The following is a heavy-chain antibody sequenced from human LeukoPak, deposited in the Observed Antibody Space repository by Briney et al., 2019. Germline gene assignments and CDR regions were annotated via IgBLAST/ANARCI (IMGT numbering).Heavy chain of an antibody. CDR2: IYYSGST. Sequence: PWETLSLTCTVSGGSISSYYWSWIRQPPGKGLEWIGYIYYSGSTNYNPSLKSRVTISVDTSKNQFSLKLSSVTAADTAVYYCARGRRIVVVLGATRTHRDYYMDVWGKGTTVTVSS. CDR1: GGSISSYY. J-gene: IGHJ6*03. D-gene: IGHD2-15*01. V-gene: IGHV4-59*12. CDR3: ARGRRIVVVLGATRTHRDYYMDV.